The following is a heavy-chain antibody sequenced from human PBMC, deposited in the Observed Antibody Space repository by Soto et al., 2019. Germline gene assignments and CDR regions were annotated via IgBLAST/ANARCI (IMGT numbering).Heavy chain of an antibody. D-gene: IGHD3-3*02. CDR2: IIPIFGTA. Sequence: QVQLVQSGAEVKKPGSSVKVSCKASGGTFSSYAISWVRQAPGQGLEWMGGIIPIFGTANYAQKFQGRVTITADESTRTAYLGLSSLRSEDTAVYYCARARDPFLEGLPFDDWGQGTLVTVSS. J-gene: IGHJ4*02. CDR3: ARARDPFLEGLPFDD. CDR1: GGTFSSYA. V-gene: IGHV1-69*12.